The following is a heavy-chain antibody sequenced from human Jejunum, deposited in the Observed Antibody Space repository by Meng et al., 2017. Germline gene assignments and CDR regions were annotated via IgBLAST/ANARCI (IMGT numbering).Heavy chain of an antibody. CDR3: ARDTWARENRDGNPRNWLHYGMDV. D-gene: IGHD3-16*01. CDR2: IYYTGSA. J-gene: IGHJ6*04. V-gene: IGHV4-59*01. Sequence: GSLRLYCTVSGDSISGYYWSRIRQTPGEGPEWIGYIYYTGSAGLNYSLKSRVTISVDTSTSQLSLKLTSVTAADTAVYYCARDTWARENRDGNPRNWLHYGMDVWGVGTSVTDSS. CDR1: GDSISGYY.